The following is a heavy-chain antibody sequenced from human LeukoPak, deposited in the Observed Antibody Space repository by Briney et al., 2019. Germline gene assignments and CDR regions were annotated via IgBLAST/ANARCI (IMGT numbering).Heavy chain of an antibody. CDR1: GYTFNTYG. V-gene: IGHV1-18*01. Sequence: ASVKVSCKASGYTFNTYGISWVRQAPGQGLEWMGWISGNNGYTNYAQKLQGRVTMTTDTSTNTAYMELRSLRSDDTAAYYCGRDLIDYGGNIVYWGQGTLVTVSS. CDR3: GRDLIDYGGNIVY. CDR2: ISGNNGYT. J-gene: IGHJ4*02. D-gene: IGHD4-23*01.